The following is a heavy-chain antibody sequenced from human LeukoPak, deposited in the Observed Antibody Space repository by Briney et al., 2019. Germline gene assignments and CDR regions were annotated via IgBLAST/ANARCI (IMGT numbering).Heavy chain of an antibody. CDR1: GGSISSYY. J-gene: IGHJ5*02. CDR3: ARHSGVQLWNPNWFDP. D-gene: IGHD5-18*01. Sequence: PSETLSLTCTVSGGSISSYYWSWIRQPPGKGLEWIGFIYYSGSTTYNPSLKSRVTISVDTSKNQFSLKLSSVTAADTAVYYCARHSGVQLWNPNWFDPWGQGTLVTVSS. CDR2: IYYSGST. V-gene: IGHV4-59*08.